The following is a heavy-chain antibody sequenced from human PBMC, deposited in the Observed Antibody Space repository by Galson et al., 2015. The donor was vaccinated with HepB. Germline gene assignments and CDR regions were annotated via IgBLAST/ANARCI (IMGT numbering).Heavy chain of an antibody. V-gene: IGHV3-33*01. CDR3: ARSVYQLPPPVRFGMDV. J-gene: IGHJ6*02. CDR2: IWFDGSNK. CDR1: RFTLSNYG. D-gene: IGHD2-2*01. Sequence: SLRLSCAASRFTLSNYGMHWVRQAPGKGLEWVAGIWFDGSNKFYADSVKGRFTISRDNSKNRLYLQMNRLRAEDTAVYYCARSVYQLPPPVRFGMDVWGQGTTVTVSS.